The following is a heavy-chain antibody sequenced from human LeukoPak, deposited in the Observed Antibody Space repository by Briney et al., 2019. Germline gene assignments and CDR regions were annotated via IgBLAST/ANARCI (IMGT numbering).Heavy chain of an antibody. Sequence: GASMKVSCNTSGYTFTDYYIHWVRQAPGQGLEWMGWIIPKSGVTNYAQNLQDRVTLTSDTSISTAYMDLSGLTSGDTAVYYCARALGNYYDSTVYQAYWGQGHLVTVSS. CDR1: GYTFTDYY. CDR2: IIPKSGVT. J-gene: IGHJ4*02. CDR3: ARALGNYYDSTVYQAY. V-gene: IGHV1-2*02. D-gene: IGHD3-22*01.